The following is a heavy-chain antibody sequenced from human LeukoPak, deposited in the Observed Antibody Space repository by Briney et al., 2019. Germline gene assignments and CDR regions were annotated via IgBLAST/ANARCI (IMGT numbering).Heavy chain of an antibody. Sequence: GESLKISCKGSGYNFGTSWIGWVRQMPGKGLEWMGIIYPGDSDTRYSPSFQGQVTISADKSISTAYLQWSSLKASDTAMYYCAIIGLAVAGTGEAFDYWGQGTLVTVSS. V-gene: IGHV5-51*06. CDR2: IYPGDSDT. CDR1: GYNFGTSW. D-gene: IGHD6-19*01. CDR3: AIIGLAVAGTGEAFDY. J-gene: IGHJ4*02.